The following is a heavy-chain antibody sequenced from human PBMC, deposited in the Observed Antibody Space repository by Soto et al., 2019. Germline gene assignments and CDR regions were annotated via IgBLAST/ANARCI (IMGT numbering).Heavy chain of an antibody. CDR3: ARDSPYYYDSS. Sequence: SETLSLTCTVSGGSISSGDYYLRWIRQPPGKGLEWIGYIYYSGSTYYNPSLKSRVTISVDTSKNQFSLKLSSVTAADTAVYYCARDSPYYYDSSWGQGTLVTVSS. D-gene: IGHD3-22*01. J-gene: IGHJ4*02. V-gene: IGHV4-30-4*01. CDR2: IYYSGST. CDR1: GGSISSGDYY.